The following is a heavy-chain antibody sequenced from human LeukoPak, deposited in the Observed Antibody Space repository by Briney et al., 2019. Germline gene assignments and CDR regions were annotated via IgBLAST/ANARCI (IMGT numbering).Heavy chain of an antibody. Sequence: GGSLRLSCAASGFTFSSYGMHWVRQAPGKGLEWVAVIWYDGSNKYYADSVKGRFTISRDNSKNTLDLQMNSLRAEDTAVYYCARVKYSSSSPGFDYWGQGTLVTVSS. J-gene: IGHJ4*02. CDR2: IWYDGSNK. V-gene: IGHV3-33*01. D-gene: IGHD6-6*01. CDR3: ARVKYSSSSPGFDY. CDR1: GFTFSSYG.